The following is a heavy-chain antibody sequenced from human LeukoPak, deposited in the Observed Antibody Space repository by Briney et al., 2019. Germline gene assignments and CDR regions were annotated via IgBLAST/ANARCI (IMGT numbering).Heavy chain of an antibody. CDR1: GGSISSYY. D-gene: IGHD3-16*01. J-gene: IGHJ3*02. CDR2: IYTSGST. CDR3: ASTAWGWGRVLFEI. Sequence: PSETLSLTCTVSGGSISSYYWSWIRQPAGKGLEWIGRIYTSGSTNYNPSLKSRVTMSVDTSKNQFSLRLSSVTAADTAVYYCASTAWGWGRVLFEIWAKGQWSPSLQ. V-gene: IGHV4-4*07.